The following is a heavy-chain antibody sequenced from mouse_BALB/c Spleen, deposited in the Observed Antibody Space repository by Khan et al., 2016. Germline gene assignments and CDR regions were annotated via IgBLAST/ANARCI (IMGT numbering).Heavy chain of an antibody. D-gene: IGHD2-3*01. CDR3: ARGWDGYFDV. CDR1: GYTFTSYW. CDR2: IYPGDGDT. V-gene: IGHV1-87*01. Sequence: QVQLQQSGAELARPGASVKLSCKASGYTFTSYWMQWVKQRPGQGLEWIGAIYPGDGDTRYTQKFKGKATLTADKSSSTAYMQLSSLASEDSAVYYCARGWDGYFDVWGAGTTSPSPQ. J-gene: IGHJ1*01.